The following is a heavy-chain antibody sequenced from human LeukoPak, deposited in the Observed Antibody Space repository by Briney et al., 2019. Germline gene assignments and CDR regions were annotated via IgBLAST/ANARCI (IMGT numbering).Heavy chain of an antibody. V-gene: IGHV3-23*01. CDR2: ISGSGGST. Sequence: GGSLRLSCAASGFTFSSYAMSWVRQAPGKGLEWVWAISGSGGSTYYADSVKGRFTISRDNSKNTLYLQMNSLRAEDTAVYYCAKDQRPPGTPRYFDYWGQGTLVTVSS. CDR1: GFTFSSYA. D-gene: IGHD1-1*01. J-gene: IGHJ4*02. CDR3: AKDQRPPGTPRYFDY.